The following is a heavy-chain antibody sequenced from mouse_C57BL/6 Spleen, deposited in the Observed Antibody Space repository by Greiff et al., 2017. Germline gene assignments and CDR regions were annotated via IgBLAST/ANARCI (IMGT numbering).Heavy chain of an antibody. Sequence: QVQLQQSGPGLMQPSQSLSITCTVSGFSLTSYCVHWVRQSPGRGLEWLGVIWPGGSTDYNAAFMSSLSITKDNSKSQVFFKMNSLQADDTAIYYCARKHPADAMDYWGQGTSVTVSS. J-gene: IGHJ4*01. V-gene: IGHV2-5*01. CDR2: IWPGGST. CDR3: ARKHPADAMDY. CDR1: GFSLTSYC.